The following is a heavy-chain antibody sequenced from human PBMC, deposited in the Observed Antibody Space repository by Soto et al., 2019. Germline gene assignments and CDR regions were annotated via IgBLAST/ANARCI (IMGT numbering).Heavy chain of an antibody. CDR2: ISASGGST. J-gene: IGHJ6*02. CDR3: AKRRAGAGRFRYYYGMDV. D-gene: IGHD3-16*02. Sequence: PGGSLRLSCAASGFTFSNYAMSWVRQAPGKGLEWVSVISASGGSTYYADSVKGRFTISRDNSKNTLYLQMNSLRAEDTAVYYCAKRRAGAGRFRYYYGMDVWGQGTTVTVSS. CDR1: GFTFSNYA. V-gene: IGHV3-23*01.